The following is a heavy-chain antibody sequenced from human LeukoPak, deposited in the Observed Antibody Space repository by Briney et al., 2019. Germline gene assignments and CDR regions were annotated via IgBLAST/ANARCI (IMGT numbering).Heavy chain of an antibody. V-gene: IGHV3-7*01. J-gene: IGHJ4*02. CDR3: AKNSSSWHYFDY. CDR2: VRQDGGEG. Sequence: PGGSLRLSCAASGFTFNTYWMTWVRQAPGRGLEWVANVRQDGGEGHYVDSVKGRFTVSRDNAENSLYLQLNSLRVEDTAVYYCAKNSSSWHYFDYWGQGTLVTVSS. CDR1: GFTFNTYW. D-gene: IGHD6-13*01.